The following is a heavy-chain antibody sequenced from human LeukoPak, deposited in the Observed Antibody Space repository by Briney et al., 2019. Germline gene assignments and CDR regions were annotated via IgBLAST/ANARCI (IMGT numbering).Heavy chain of an antibody. D-gene: IGHD4-23*01. V-gene: IGHV3-30*03. CDR1: GFTFSNYG. Sequence: GGSLRLSCTAPGFTFSNYGMHWVRQAPGKGLEWMATISYDGNNNYYTYSVKGRFTVSRDNSKNTLYLQMNSLRGEDTGVYYCARDRGGNEFDYWGQGTLVTVSS. J-gene: IGHJ4*02. CDR3: ARDRGGNEFDY. CDR2: ISYDGNNN.